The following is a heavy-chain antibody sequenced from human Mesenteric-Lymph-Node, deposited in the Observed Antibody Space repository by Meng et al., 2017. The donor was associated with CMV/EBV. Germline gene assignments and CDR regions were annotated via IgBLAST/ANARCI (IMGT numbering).Heavy chain of an antibody. V-gene: IGHV4-61*01. CDR3: ARGLTMIVFDP. Sequence: GSLRLSCTVSGGSVSSGSYYWSWIRQPPGKGLEWIGYIYYSGSTNYNPSLKSRVTISVDTSKNQFSLKLSSVTAADTAVYYCARGLTMIVFDPWGQGTLVTVSS. J-gene: IGHJ5*02. D-gene: IGHD3-22*01. CDR2: IYYSGST. CDR1: GGSVSSGSYY.